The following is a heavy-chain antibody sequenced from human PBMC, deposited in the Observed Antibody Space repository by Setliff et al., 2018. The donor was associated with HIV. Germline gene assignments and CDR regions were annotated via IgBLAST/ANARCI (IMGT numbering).Heavy chain of an antibody. Sequence: SETLSLTCTVSGGSISGYHWNWLRQTPGKGLEWIGYIYTSRGTNYNHSLRTRVIISVDTSNQFSLKLSSVTAADAAVHYCARSPSYRSSWEYYFDYWGQGILVTVSS. CDR3: ARSPSYRSSWEYYFDY. V-gene: IGHV4-4*09. D-gene: IGHD6-13*01. CDR2: IYTSRGT. CDR1: GGSISGYH. J-gene: IGHJ4*02.